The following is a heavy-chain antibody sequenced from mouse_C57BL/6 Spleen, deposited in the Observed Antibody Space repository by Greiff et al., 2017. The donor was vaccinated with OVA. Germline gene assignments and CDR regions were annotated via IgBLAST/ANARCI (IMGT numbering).Heavy chain of an antibody. CDR3: ARGDGNIDY. V-gene: IGHV1-42*01. CDR2: INPSTGGT. D-gene: IGHD2-1*01. J-gene: IGHJ2*01. CDR1: GYSFTGYY. Sequence: EVQLQQSGPELVKPGASVKISCKASGYSFTGYYMNWVKQSPEKSLEWIGEINPSTGGTTYNQKFKAKATLTVDKSSSTAYMQLKSLTSEDSAVYYCARGDGNIDYWGQGTTLTVSS.